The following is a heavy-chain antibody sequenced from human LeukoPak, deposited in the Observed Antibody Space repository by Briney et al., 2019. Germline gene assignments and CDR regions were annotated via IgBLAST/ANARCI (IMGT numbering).Heavy chain of an antibody. CDR3: ARERTDTSMDY. CDR1: GGSISSGSYY. CDR2: IYTSGST. V-gene: IGHV4-61*02. J-gene: IGHJ4*02. D-gene: IGHD5-18*01. Sequence: PSETLSLTCTVSGGSISSGSYYWTWIRQPAGKGLEWIGRIYTSGSTNHNPSLKSRVTISLDTSKNQFSLKPISVTAADTAVYFCARERTDTSMDYWGQGTLVTVSS.